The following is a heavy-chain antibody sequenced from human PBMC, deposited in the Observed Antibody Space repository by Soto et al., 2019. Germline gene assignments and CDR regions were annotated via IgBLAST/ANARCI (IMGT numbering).Heavy chain of an antibody. Sequence: GASVKVSCKASGYTFTSYAMHWVRQAPGQRLEWMGWINAGNGNTKYSQKFQGRVTITRDTSASTAYMELSSLRSEDTAVYYCARERFITIFGVVQNWFDPWGQGTLVTVSS. CDR1: GYTFTSYA. J-gene: IGHJ5*02. V-gene: IGHV1-3*01. CDR2: INAGNGNT. D-gene: IGHD3-3*01. CDR3: ARERFITIFGVVQNWFDP.